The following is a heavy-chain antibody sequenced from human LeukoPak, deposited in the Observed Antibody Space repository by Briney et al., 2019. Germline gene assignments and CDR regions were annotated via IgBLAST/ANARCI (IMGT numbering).Heavy chain of an antibody. CDR2: IYTSGST. Sequence: SETLSLTCIVSGGSISSGSYYWGWLRQPAGKGRGWIGRIYTSGSTNYNPSLKSRVTISVDRSKTQFSLKLSSVTAADTAVYYCARGDYCSGGSCYRTNWFDPWGQGTLVTVSS. D-gene: IGHD2-15*01. V-gene: IGHV4-61*02. J-gene: IGHJ5*02. CDR1: GGSISSGSYY. CDR3: ARGDYCSGGSCYRTNWFDP.